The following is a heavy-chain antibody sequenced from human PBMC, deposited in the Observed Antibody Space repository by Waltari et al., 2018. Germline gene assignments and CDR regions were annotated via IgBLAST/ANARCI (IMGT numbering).Heavy chain of an antibody. V-gene: IGHV4-38-2*01. CDR1: GYSISSGYY. J-gene: IGHJ4*02. Sequence: QVQLQESGPGLVKPSETLSLTCAVSGYSISSGYYWGWIRQPPGKGLEWIGSIYHSGSTYYNPSLKSRVTISVDTSKNQFSLKLSSVTAADTAVYYCATFFTYYDFWSGPNPLDYWGQGTLVTVSS. D-gene: IGHD3-3*01. CDR2: IYHSGST. CDR3: ATFFTYYDFWSGPNPLDY.